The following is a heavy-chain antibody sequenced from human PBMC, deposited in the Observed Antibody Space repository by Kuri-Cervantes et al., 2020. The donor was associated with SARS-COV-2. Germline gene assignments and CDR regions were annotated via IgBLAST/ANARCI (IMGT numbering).Heavy chain of an antibody. V-gene: IGHV4-31*01. J-gene: IGHJ4*02. Sequence: SETLSLTCTVSGGSIRRDVYYWSWIRQRTGKGLEWIGYIYSGGPTYYSPYLKSQLTISMDTSKNHFSLKLGAVTAADTAMYYCSRYYYGSLGYVFFDYWCRGNPVTVSS. CDR3: SRYYYGSLGYVFFDY. CDR2: IYSGGPT. D-gene: IGHD3-22*01. CDR1: GGSIRRDVYY.